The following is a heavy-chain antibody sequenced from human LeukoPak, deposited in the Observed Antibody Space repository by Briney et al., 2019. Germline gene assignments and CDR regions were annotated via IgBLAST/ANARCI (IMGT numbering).Heavy chain of an antibody. D-gene: IGHD2-8*01. CDR2: IYYSGST. Sequence: PSETLSLTCTVSGGSISSYYWSWIRQPPGKGLEWIGYIYYSGSTNYNPSLKSRVTISVDTSKNQFSLKLSSVTAADTAVYYCARGNIVLMVYARGYWFDPWGQGTLVTVSS. CDR1: GGSISSYY. V-gene: IGHV4-59*12. CDR3: ARGNIVLMVYARGYWFDP. J-gene: IGHJ5*02.